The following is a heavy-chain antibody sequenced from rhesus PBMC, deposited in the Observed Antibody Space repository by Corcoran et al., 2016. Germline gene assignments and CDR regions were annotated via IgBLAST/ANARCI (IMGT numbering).Heavy chain of an antibody. CDR1: GSSIRSNY. D-gene: IGHD2-8*01. Sequence: QVQLQESGPGLVKPSETLSPTCAVSGSSIRSNYWNWIRQPPGKGLEWIGSTYGSGGSNYLNPSLKSRVTLSVDTSKNQFSLKLSSVTAADTAVYYCAREGGGVCYDWGQGVLVTVSS. J-gene: IGHJ4*01. V-gene: IGHV4S14*01. CDR3: AREGGGVCYD. CDR2: TYGSGGSN.